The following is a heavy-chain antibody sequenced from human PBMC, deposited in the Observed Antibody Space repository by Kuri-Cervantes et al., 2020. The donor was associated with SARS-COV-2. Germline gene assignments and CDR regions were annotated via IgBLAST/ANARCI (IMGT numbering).Heavy chain of an antibody. CDR2: ISYDGSNK. D-gene: IGHD3-22*01. Sequence: GGSLRLSCAASGFTFSSYGMRWVRQAPGKGLEWVAVISYDGSNKYYADSVKGRFTISRDNSKNTLYLQMNSLRAEDTAVYYCAKDSGYYDSSGYYRYWGQGTLVTVSS. J-gene: IGHJ4*02. V-gene: IGHV3-30*18. CDR3: AKDSGYYDSSGYYRY. CDR1: GFTFSSYG.